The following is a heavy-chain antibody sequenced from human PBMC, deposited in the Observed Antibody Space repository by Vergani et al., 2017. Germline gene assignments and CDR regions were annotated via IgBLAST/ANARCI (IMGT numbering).Heavy chain of an antibody. J-gene: IGHJ6*02. Sequence: VQLVESGGGLVPPGRSLRLSCAASGFSFGDYAMTWVRQAPGKGLEWIGEIYHSGSTNYNPSLKSRVTISVDKSKNQFSLKLSSVTAADTAVYYCARFLTGTTIYYYYGMDVWGQGTTVTVSS. V-gene: IGHV4-4*02. D-gene: IGHD1-20*01. CDR3: ARFLTGTTIYYYYGMDV. CDR1: GFSFGDYA. CDR2: IYHSGST.